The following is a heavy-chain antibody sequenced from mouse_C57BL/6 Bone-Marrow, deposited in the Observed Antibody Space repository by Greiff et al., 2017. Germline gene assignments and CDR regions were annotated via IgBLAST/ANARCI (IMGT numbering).Heavy chain of an antibody. J-gene: IGHJ2*01. V-gene: IGHV1-55*01. CDR2: IYPGSGST. D-gene: IGHD2-4*01. Sequence: VQLQQPGAELVKPGASVKMSCKASGYTFTSYWITWVKQRPGQGLEWIGDIYPGSGSTNYNEKFKSKATLTVDTSSSTAYMQLSSLTSEDAAVYYCARGCYDYILDYWGQGTTLTVSS. CDR3: ARGCYDYILDY. CDR1: GYTFTSYW.